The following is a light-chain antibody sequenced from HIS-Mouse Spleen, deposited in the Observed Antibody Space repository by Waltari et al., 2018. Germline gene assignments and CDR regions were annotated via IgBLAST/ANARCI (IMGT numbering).Light chain of an antibody. J-gene: IGKJ2*01. CDR1: QSVSSSY. CDR3: QQYGSSPYT. CDR2: GAS. Sequence: EIVLTQSPGTLSLYQGERATLSCRASQSVSSSYLAWYQQKPGQAPRLLIYGASSRATGIPDRFSGSGSGTDFTLTISRLEPEDFAVYYCQQYGSSPYTFGQGTKLEI. V-gene: IGKV3-20*01.